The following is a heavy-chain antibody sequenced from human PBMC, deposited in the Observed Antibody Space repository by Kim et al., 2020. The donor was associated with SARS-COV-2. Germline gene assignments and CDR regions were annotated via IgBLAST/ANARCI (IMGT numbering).Heavy chain of an antibody. CDR3: AREALGGYYDSSGYFDY. D-gene: IGHD3-22*01. J-gene: IGHJ4*02. V-gene: IGHV1-69*13. Sequence: SVKVSCKASGGTFSSYAISWVRQAPGQGLEWMGGIIPIFGTANYAQKFQGRVTITAAESTSTAYMELSSQRSEDTAGYYCAREALGGYYDSSGYFDYWGQGTLVTVSS. CDR2: IIPIFGTA. CDR1: GGTFSSYA.